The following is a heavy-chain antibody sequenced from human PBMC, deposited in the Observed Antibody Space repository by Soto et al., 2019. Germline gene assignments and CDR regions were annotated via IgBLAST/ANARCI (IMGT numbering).Heavy chain of an antibody. CDR3: AKIGTYLSMDV. CDR1: GFTISSYT. CDR2: ISSGRGTT. J-gene: IGHJ6*02. Sequence: EVPLVESGGGLVQRAVSLRLSSAVSGFTISSYTMNWLRQSPGKAMAWVSYISSGRGTTYYAVSVKGRFSISRDNENTSLYLQMTSLRVEYTAVYYCAKIGTYLSMDVLGPGTRLTVSS. D-gene: IGHD3-10*01. V-gene: IGHV3-48*01.